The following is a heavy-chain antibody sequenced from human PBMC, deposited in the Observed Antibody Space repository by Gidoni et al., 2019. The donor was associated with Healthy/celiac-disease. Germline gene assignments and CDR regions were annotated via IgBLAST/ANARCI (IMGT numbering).Heavy chain of an antibody. Sequence: EVQLLESGGGLVQPGGSLRLSCAASGFTFSSHAMSWVRQAPGKGLEWVSAISGSGGSTYYADSVKGRFTISRDNSKNTLYLQMNSLRAEDTAVYYCAKAPDCSGGSCSWYFDLWGRGTLVTVSS. J-gene: IGHJ2*01. CDR3: AKAPDCSGGSCSWYFDL. CDR2: ISGSGGST. D-gene: IGHD2-15*01. CDR1: GFTFSSHA. V-gene: IGHV3-23*01.